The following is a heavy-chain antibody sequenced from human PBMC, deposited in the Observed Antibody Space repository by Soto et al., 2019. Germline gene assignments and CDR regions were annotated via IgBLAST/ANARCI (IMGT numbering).Heavy chain of an antibody. CDR3: ARGASYSNYVYDYYYYMDV. D-gene: IGHD4-4*01. CDR1: GYTFTSYG. V-gene: IGHV1-18*01. Sequence: QVQLVQSGAEVKKPGASVKVSCKASGYTFTSYGISWVRQAPGQGLEWMGWISAYNGNTNYAQKLQGRVTMTTDTSTSTDYMDLRSLRSDDTAVYYCARGASYSNYVYDYYYYMDVWGKGTTVAVSS. CDR2: ISAYNGNT. J-gene: IGHJ6*03.